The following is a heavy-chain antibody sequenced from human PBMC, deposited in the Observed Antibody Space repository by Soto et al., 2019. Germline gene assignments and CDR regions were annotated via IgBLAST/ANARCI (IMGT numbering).Heavy chain of an antibody. Sequence: EVQLAESGGGLVQPGGSLRLSCTASGFTFNTYGMSWVRQAPGKGLEWVSYMSSSSGPIYYTDSVKGRFTISRDNAKKSLYLQMNSLRDEDTAVYYCARVDGTNSDSHDYWGPGTLVTVSS. V-gene: IGHV3-48*02. CDR1: GFTFNTYG. J-gene: IGHJ4*02. CDR3: ARVDGTNSDSHDY. CDR2: MSSSSGPI. D-gene: IGHD2-8*01.